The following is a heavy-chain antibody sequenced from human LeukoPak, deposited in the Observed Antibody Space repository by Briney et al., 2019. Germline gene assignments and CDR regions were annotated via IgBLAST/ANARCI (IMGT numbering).Heavy chain of an antibody. CDR2: INHSGST. CDR3: ARYYYDSSGYYFDY. V-gene: IGHV4-34*01. D-gene: IGHD3-22*01. Sequence: PSETLSLTCAVYGGSFIGYYWSWIRQPPGKGLEWIGEINHSGSTNYNPSLKSRVTISVDTSKNQFSLKLSSVTAADPAVYYCARYYYDSSGYYFDYWGQGTLVTVSS. CDR1: GGSFIGYY. J-gene: IGHJ4*02.